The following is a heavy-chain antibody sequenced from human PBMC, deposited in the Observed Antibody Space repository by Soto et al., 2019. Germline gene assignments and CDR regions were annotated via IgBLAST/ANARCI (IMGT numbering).Heavy chain of an antibody. CDR1: GYSFTSYW. CDR3: DTLELDCSSFAYYGMVV. Sequence: GESLKISCKGSGYSFTSYWISWVRQMPGKGLEWMGRIDPSDSYTNYSPSFQGHVTISADKSISTAYLQWSSLKASGTAMYYCDTLELDCSSFAYYGMVVWGQGTTLTVSS. CDR2: IDPSDSYT. D-gene: IGHD2-21*01. V-gene: IGHV5-10-1*01. J-gene: IGHJ6*02.